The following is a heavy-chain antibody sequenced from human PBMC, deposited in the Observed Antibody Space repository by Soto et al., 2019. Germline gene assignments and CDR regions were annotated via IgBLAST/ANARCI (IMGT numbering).Heavy chain of an antibody. CDR2: ISGSGGST. J-gene: IGHJ5*02. Sequence: EVQLLESGGGLVQPGGSLRLSCAASGFTFSSYAMSWVRQAPGKGLEWVSAISGSGGSTYYADSVKGRFTISRDNSKNTLYLQLNSLRAEDTAGYYCAKDLVGATRKNWFDPWGQGTLVTVSS. CDR1: GFTFSSYA. D-gene: IGHD1-26*01. V-gene: IGHV3-23*01. CDR3: AKDLVGATRKNWFDP.